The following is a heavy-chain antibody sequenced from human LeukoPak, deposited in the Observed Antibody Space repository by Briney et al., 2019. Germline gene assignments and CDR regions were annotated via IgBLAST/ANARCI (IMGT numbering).Heavy chain of an antibody. CDR1: GFTFSSYA. CDR3: AKFLPTHIVVANYYFDY. J-gene: IGHJ4*02. CDR2: ISGSGGST. D-gene: IGHD2-21*01. Sequence: GGSLRLSCAASGFTFSSYAMSWVRQARGKWLEWVSAISGSGGSTYYADSVKGRFTISRDNSKNTLYLQTNSLRAEDTAVYYCAKFLPTHIVVANYYFDYWGQGILVTVSS. V-gene: IGHV3-23*01.